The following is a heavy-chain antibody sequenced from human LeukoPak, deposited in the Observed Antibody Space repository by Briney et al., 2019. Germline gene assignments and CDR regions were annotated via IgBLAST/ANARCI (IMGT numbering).Heavy chain of an antibody. V-gene: IGHV1-18*01. Sequence: ASVKVSCTASGYTFTGYDISWVRQAPGQGLEWMGWISAYNGNTNYAQKLQGRFTMSTDTSKSTAYMELRSLRSDDTAVYYCAREGESCYINYGGQGTLVT. CDR1: GYTFTGYD. J-gene: IGHJ4*02. CDR3: AREGESCYINY. D-gene: IGHD3-16*01. CDR2: ISAYNGNT.